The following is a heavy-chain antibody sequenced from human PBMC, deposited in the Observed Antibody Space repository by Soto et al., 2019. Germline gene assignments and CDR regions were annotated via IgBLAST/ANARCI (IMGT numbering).Heavy chain of an antibody. CDR1: AFTFRSYA. D-gene: IGHD6-13*01. V-gene: IGHV3-23*01. J-gene: IGHJ5*02. CDR3: AKALYSSSHPPFDP. Sequence: HPGGSLRLSCAASAFTFRSYAMNWVRQAPGKGLEWVSAISGSGGDTYYADSVKGRFTISRDNSKNTLYLQMNSLRAEDTGAYYCAKALYSSSHPPFDPWGQGTPVTVSS. CDR2: ISGSGGDT.